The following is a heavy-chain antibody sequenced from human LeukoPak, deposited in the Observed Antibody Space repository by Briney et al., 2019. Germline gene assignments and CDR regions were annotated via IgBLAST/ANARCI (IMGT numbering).Heavy chain of an antibody. J-gene: IGHJ6*03. CDR3: AKDLRHTTTWDDYYYFYYMDV. CDR1: GFTLSNYS. Sequence: GGSLRLSCAVSGFTLSNYSMNWVRQAPGKGLEWVANIKQDGSEKYYVDSVKGRFTISRDNAKNSLYLQMNSLRPEDTALYYCAKDLRHTTTWDDYYYFYYMDVWGKGTTVTISS. CDR2: IKQDGSEK. V-gene: IGHV3-7*03. D-gene: IGHD1-14*01.